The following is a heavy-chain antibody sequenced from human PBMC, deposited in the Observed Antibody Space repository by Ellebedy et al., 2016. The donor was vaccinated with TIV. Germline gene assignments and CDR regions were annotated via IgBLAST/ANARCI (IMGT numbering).Heavy chain of an antibody. Sequence: GESLKISCAASGFTFSSYAMHWVRQAPGKGLEWVAVTSYDGSSKYYADSVQGRFTISRDNSENTLYLQMNSLIPEDTALYYCARGTEQEKLLCSCDYWGQGILVTVSS. V-gene: IGHV3-30-3*01. J-gene: IGHJ4*02. CDR1: GFTFSSYA. CDR3: ARGTEQEKLLCSCDY. CDR2: TSYDGSSK. D-gene: IGHD2-2*01.